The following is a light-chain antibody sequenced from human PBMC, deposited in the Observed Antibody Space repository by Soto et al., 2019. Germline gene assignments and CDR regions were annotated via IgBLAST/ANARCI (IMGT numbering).Light chain of an antibody. V-gene: IGLV2-23*03. J-gene: IGLJ1*01. Sequence: QSVLTPPASVSGSPGQAITISCTGTSSDVGSYNLVSWYQQHPGKAPKLMIYEGSKRPSGVSNRFSGSKSGNTASLTISGLQAEDEADYYCCSYAGSSAFVYVFGTGTKVTVL. CDR1: SSDVGSYNL. CDR2: EGS. CDR3: CSYAGSSAFVYV.